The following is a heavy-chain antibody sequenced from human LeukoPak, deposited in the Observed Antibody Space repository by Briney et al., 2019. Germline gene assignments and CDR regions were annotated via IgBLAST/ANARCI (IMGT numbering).Heavy chain of an antibody. CDR1: GYTLTELS. CDR2: FDPEDGET. V-gene: IGHV1-24*01. CDR3: APWAIAVAVGKKNWFDP. D-gene: IGHD6-19*01. Sequence: ASVKVSCKVSGYTLTELSMHWVRQAPGKGLEWMGGFDPEDGETIYAQKFQGRVTMTEDTSTDTAYMELSSLRSEDTAVYYCAPWAIAVAVGKKNWFDPWGQGTLVTVSS. J-gene: IGHJ5*02.